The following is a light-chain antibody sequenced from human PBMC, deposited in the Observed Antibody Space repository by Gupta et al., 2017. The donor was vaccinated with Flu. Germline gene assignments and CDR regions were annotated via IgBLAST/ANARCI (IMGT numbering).Light chain of an antibody. Sequence: EIVLTHSPGTLSLSPGGRATLTCSASQSLSSSYLAWYQQKPGQPPRLLIYGASSRATGIPDRFSGSGSGTDFTLTISRLEPEDFAVYYCQQYGSSPLFTFGPGTKVEIK. CDR1: QSLSSSY. CDR2: GAS. CDR3: QQYGSSPLFT. J-gene: IGKJ3*01. V-gene: IGKV3-20*01.